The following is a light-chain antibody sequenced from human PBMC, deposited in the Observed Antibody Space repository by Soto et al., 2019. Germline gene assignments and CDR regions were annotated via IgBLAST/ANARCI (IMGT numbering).Light chain of an antibody. CDR1: QDIINY. Sequence: DIQMTQSPSSLSASVGDRVTITCQASQDIINYLNWYQQKPGKAPKLLIYKASTLKSGVPSRFSGSGSGTEFTLTISSLQPDDFATYYCQHYNSYSEAFGQGTKVDIK. V-gene: IGKV1-5*03. J-gene: IGKJ1*01. CDR2: KAS. CDR3: QHYNSYSEA.